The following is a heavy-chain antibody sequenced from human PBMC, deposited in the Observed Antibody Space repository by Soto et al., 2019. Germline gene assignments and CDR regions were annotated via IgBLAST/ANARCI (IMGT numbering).Heavy chain of an antibody. CDR2: ISGSGGST. CDR1: GFTFSSYA. CDR3: AKRDYDFWSGYYTGGGWFDP. Sequence: EVQLLESGGGLVQPGGSLRLSCAASGFTFSSYAMSWVRQAPGKGLEWVSAISGSGGSTYYADSVKGRFTISRDNSKNTLYLQMNSLRAEDTAVYYCAKRDYDFWSGYYTGGGWFDPWGQGTLVTVSS. V-gene: IGHV3-23*01. J-gene: IGHJ5*02. D-gene: IGHD3-3*01.